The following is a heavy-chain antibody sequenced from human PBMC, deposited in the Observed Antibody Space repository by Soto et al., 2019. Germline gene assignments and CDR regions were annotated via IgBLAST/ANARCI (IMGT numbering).Heavy chain of an antibody. CDR3: ARLSAAWFDP. CDR1: GGSVSSGSYH. CDR2: IYHSGST. V-gene: IGHV4-61*01. Sequence: QVQLQESGPGLVKPSETLSLTCTVSGGSVSSGSYHWGWIRQPPGKVLEWIGYIYHSGSTNSNPSLKSRVTISVDTSKNQFSLSLTSVTAADTAVYYCARLSAAWFDPWGQGTLVTVAS. J-gene: IGHJ5*02. D-gene: IGHD6-19*01.